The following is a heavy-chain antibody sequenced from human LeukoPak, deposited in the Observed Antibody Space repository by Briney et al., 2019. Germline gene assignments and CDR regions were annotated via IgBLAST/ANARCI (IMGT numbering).Heavy chain of an antibody. J-gene: IGHJ4*02. Sequence: ASVKVSCKASGYSFTSYSMHWVRQAPGQKLEWMGWINAGNGNTKYSQTLQGRVTITRDTSASTAYMELSSLRSEDTAVYYCARDRFLNGRDFDYCGQGELVTVSS. V-gene: IGHV1-3*01. D-gene: IGHD1-1*01. CDR1: GYSFTSYS. CDR3: ARDRFLNGRDFDY. CDR2: INAGNGNT.